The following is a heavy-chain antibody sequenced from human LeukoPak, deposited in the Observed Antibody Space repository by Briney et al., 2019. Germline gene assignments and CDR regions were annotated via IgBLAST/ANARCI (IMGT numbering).Heavy chain of an antibody. CDR2: ISSSGSTI. D-gene: IGHD5-12*01. CDR1: GFTFSDYY. J-gene: IGHJ1*01. Sequence: PGGSLRLSCAASGFTFSDYYMSWIRQAPGKGLEWVSYISSSGSTIYYADSVKGRFTISRDNAKNSLYLQMNSLRAEDTAVYYCARGNLVAVAQYFQHWGQGTLVTVSS. V-gene: IGHV3-11*01. CDR3: ARGNLVAVAQYFQH.